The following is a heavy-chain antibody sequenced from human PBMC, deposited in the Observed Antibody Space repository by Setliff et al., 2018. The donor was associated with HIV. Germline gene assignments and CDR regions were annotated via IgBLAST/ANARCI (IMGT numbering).Heavy chain of an antibody. J-gene: IGHJ6*03. CDR1: GGSFSGFY. V-gene: IGHV4-34*01. D-gene: IGHD2-8*02. CDR2: ITHSGRT. Sequence: SETLSLTCAVYGGSFSGFYWNWIRQAPGKGLEWIGEITHSGRTKYSPSLRSRVSLSVDTSKTQFSLQLTSVTAAATVVYYCARVSSTYWYSIFRISYYPIDVWGKGTTVTVSS. CDR3: ARVSSTYWYSIFRISYYPIDV.